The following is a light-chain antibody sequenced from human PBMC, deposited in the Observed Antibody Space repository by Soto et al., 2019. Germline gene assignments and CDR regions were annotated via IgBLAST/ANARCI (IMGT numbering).Light chain of an antibody. CDR3: KQYSQWPPFT. Sequence: EIVLTQSPGTLSFSPGERATLSCRASQSVSSKLAWYQQKPGQAPRLLIYDTSTRATGIPARFSGSGSGTEFTLTISSLQPEDLGVYYCKQYSQWPPFTFGQGTRLEIK. CDR2: DTS. V-gene: IGKV3-15*01. CDR1: QSVSSK. J-gene: IGKJ5*01.